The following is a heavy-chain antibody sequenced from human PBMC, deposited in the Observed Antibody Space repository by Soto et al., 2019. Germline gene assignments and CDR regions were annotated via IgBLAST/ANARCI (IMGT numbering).Heavy chain of an antibody. CDR3: ARHYDSSGYYY. V-gene: IGHV4-39*01. Sequence: SETLSLTCTVSGGSISSSSYYWGWIRQPPGKGLEWIGSIYYSGSTYYNPSLKSRVTISVDTSKNQFSLKLSSVTAADTAVYYCARHYDSSGYYYWGQGTLVTVSS. D-gene: IGHD3-22*01. CDR2: IYYSGST. CDR1: GGSISSSSYY. J-gene: IGHJ4*02.